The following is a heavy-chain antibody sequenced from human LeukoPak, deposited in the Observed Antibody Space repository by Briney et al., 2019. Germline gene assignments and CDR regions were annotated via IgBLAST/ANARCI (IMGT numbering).Heavy chain of an antibody. CDR3: ARDLHGGNSFTSDWYFDL. CDR1: GGSISISNSNW. J-gene: IGHJ2*01. Sequence: SETLSLTCAVSGGSISISNSNWWSWVRQPPGKGLEWIGEIYHSGSTNYNPSLRSRVTISVDKSKNQFSLKLSSVTAADTAVYYCARDLHGGNSFTSDWYFDLWGRGTLVTVSS. CDR2: IYHSGST. D-gene: IGHD4-23*01. V-gene: IGHV4-4*02.